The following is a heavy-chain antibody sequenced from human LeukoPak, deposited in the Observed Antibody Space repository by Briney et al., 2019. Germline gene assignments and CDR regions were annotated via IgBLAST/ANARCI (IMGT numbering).Heavy chain of an antibody. CDR1: GYTFTGYY. J-gene: IGHJ4*02. CDR2: INPNSGGT. V-gene: IGHV1-2*02. Sequence: ASVKVSCKASGYTFTGYYMHWVRQAPGQGLEWMGWINPNSGGTNYAQKFQGRVTMTRDTSISTAYMELSRLRSDDTAVYYCARGDYYDTSAYYYWGQGTLVTVSS. CDR3: ARGDYYDTSAYYY. D-gene: IGHD3-22*01.